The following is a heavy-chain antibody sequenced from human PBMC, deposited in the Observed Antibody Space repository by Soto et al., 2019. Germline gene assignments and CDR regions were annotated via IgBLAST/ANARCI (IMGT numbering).Heavy chain of an antibody. J-gene: IGHJ4*02. V-gene: IGHV3-23*01. D-gene: IGHD1-26*01. CDR2: IRGSGGST. CDR1: GFTFSSYA. Sequence: GGSLRLSCAASGFTFSSYAMSWVRQAPGKGLEWVSAIRGSGGSTYYADSVKGRFTISRDNSKNTLYLQMNSLRAEDTAVYYCAKDLEWELLGPFDYWGQGTLVTVSS. CDR3: AKDLEWELLGPFDY.